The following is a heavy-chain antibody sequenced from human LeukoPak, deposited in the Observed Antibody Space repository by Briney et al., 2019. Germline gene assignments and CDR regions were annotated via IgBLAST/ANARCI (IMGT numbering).Heavy chain of an antibody. Sequence: GGSLRLSCAASGFTVRLNYMTWVRQAPGKGLEWVSIIYSGGDTYYADSVRGRFTVSRDDSKNILYLEMNSLRAEDTAVYYCARDWWGVMSTLAYPYFDYWGQGTLVTVSS. CDR3: ARDWWGVMSTLAYPYFDY. J-gene: IGHJ4*02. D-gene: IGHD3-16*01. V-gene: IGHV3-53*01. CDR2: IYSGGDT. CDR1: GFTVRLNY.